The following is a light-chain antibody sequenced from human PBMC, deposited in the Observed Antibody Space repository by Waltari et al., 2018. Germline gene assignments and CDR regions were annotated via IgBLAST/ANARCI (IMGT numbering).Light chain of an antibody. Sequence: EIVLTQSPDFLPVPLGERATINCTSSQTVRYGSKNYLAWYQHKVGLPPGVLIYWASRRQSGVPDRFTGSGSGTQFTLTIASLQAEDVATYYCQQYYETPRTFGQGTRVEIK. CDR2: WAS. J-gene: IGKJ1*01. V-gene: IGKV4-1*01. CDR3: QQYYETPRT. CDR1: QTVRYGSKNY.